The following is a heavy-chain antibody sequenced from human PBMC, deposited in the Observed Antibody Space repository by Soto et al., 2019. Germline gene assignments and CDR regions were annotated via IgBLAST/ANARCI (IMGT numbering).Heavy chain of an antibody. V-gene: IGHV3-23*01. Sequence: EVQLLESGGGLGQPGGSLRLSCAASGFTFSSYVMSWVRQAPVKGLEWVAAIGGSGESTYYADSVKGRFTISRDNTNNMGYLQMNSLRAEDTPVYYCAKDSLHSSIISPPDHFDSWGQGTLVTVSS. D-gene: IGHD3-10*01. CDR1: GFTFSSYV. J-gene: IGHJ4*02. CDR3: AKDSLHSSIISPPDHFDS. CDR2: IGGSGEST.